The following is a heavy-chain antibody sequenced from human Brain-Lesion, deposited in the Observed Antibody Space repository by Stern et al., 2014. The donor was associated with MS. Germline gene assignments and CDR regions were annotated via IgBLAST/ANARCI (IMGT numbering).Heavy chain of an antibody. CDR1: GGSVSSNRYY. CDR3: GRAGLDDTFDV. CDR2: IYYSGAT. D-gene: IGHD3/OR15-3a*01. Sequence: QLVESGPGLVKPSETLSLTCSISGGSVSSNRYYWGWIRQPPGKGLEWIGIIYYSGATFYNPSLKSGVSIPMDTSKNQFSRSLSSVTAADTAVYYCGRAGLDDTFDVWGQGTMVTVSS. J-gene: IGHJ3*01. V-gene: IGHV4-39*01.